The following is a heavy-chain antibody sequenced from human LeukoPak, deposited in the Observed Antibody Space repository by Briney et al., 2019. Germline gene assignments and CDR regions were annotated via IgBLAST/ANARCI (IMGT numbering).Heavy chain of an antibody. Sequence: PGGSLRLSCATSGFTFTNYAMNWVRQAPGKGLEWVSAVTGPGDTTYYADSVKGRFFMSREDSKTTVYLQMNSLRVEDTAIYYCANGAEIHLWGQGTLVTVSS. CDR3: ANGAEIHL. V-gene: IGHV3-23*01. CDR2: VTGPGDTT. CDR1: GFTFTNYA. J-gene: IGHJ5*02. D-gene: IGHD3-16*01.